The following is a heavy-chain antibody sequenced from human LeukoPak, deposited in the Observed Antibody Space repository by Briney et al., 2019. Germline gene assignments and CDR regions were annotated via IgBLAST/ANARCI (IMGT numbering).Heavy chain of an antibody. CDR1: GYTFTSYD. CDR2: MNPNSGNT. D-gene: IGHD3-9*01. V-gene: IGHV1-8*01. J-gene: IGHJ1*01. CDR3: ARGRGLLRYFDWLPKWPEYFQH. Sequence: ASVEVSCKASGYTFTSYDINWVRQATGQGLEWMGWMNPNSGNTGYAQKFQGRVTMTRNTSISTAYMELSSLRSEDTAVYYCARGRGLLRYFDWLPKWPEYFQHWGQGTLVIVSS.